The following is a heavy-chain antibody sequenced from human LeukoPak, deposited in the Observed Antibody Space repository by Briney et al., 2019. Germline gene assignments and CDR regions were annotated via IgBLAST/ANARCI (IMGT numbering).Heavy chain of an antibody. CDR1: GGSISSSSYY. CDR3: ARRREAYGDYLY. J-gene: IGHJ4*02. Sequence: PSETLSLTCTVSGGSISSSSYYWGWIRQPPGKGLEWIGSIYYSGSTYYNPSLKSRVTIPVDTSKNQFSLSLSSVTAADTAVYYCARRREAYGDYLYWGQGTLVTVSS. D-gene: IGHD4-17*01. V-gene: IGHV4-39*07. CDR2: IYYSGST.